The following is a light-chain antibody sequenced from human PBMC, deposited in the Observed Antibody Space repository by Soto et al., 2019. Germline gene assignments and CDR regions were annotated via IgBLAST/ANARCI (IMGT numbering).Light chain of an antibody. J-gene: IGLJ1*01. CDR3: SSYTSSGTYV. CDR1: SSDVGGYNY. V-gene: IGLV2-14*01. Sequence: QSVLAQPASVTGSPGESITISNTRTSSDVGGYNYVSWYQQHPGKAPKLMIYDASNRPSGVSNRFSGSKSGNTASLTISGLQAEDEADYFCSSYTSSGTYVFGTGTKVTVL. CDR2: DAS.